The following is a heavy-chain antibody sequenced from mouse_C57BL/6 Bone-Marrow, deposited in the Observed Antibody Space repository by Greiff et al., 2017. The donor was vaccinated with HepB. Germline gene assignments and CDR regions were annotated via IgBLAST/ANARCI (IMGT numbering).Heavy chain of an antibody. CDR1: GYTFTDYY. CDR2: INPYNGGT. D-gene: IGHD2-1*01. Sequence: VQLQQSGPVLVKPGASVKMSCKASGYTFTDYYMNWVKQSHGKSLEWIGVINPYNGGTSYNQKFKGKATLTVDKSSSTAYMELNSLTSEDSAVYYCASYYGNWGFAYWGQGTLVTVSA. CDR3: ASYYGNWGFAY. J-gene: IGHJ3*01. V-gene: IGHV1-19*01.